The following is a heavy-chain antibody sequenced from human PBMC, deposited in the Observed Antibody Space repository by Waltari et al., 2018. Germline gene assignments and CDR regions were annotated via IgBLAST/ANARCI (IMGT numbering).Heavy chain of an antibody. V-gene: IGHV4-39*01. J-gene: IGHJ6*03. D-gene: IGHD6-6*01. CDR3: ARIGSSPYYYYYYMDV. CDR1: GASINTTNFY. Sequence: QLQLQESGPGLVQPSETLSLSCTVSGASINTTNFYWGWIRQPPGKGLQWIGSIYYNGITFYNPSLKSRVTISVDTSQNQFSLKLSSVTAADTAVYYCARIGSSPYYYYYYMDVWGKGTTVTVSS. CDR2: IYYNGIT.